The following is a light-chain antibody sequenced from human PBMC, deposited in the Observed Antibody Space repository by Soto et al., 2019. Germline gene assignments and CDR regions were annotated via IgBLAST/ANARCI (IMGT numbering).Light chain of an antibody. CDR3: QQYNSYTWT. Sequence: DIQMTQSPSTLSASVGNRVTITCRASQSVSIWLAWYQQKPGNAPKLLIYKASSLESGVTSRFSGSGSGTEFTLTISSLQPYDFAMYYCQQYNSYTWTFGQGTKVEIK. V-gene: IGKV1-5*03. CDR1: QSVSIW. CDR2: KAS. J-gene: IGKJ1*01.